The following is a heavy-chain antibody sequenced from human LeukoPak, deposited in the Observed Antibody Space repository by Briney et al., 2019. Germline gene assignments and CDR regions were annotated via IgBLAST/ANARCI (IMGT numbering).Heavy chain of an antibody. D-gene: IGHD5-24*01. CDR3: ARDGGRDGYNLFDY. CDR2: IYYSGST. J-gene: IGHJ4*02. CDR1: GGSISSYY. V-gene: IGHV4-59*12. Sequence: SETLSLTCTVSGGSISSYYWSWIRQPPGKGLEWIGYIYYSGSTNYNPSLKSRVTISVDTSKNQFSLKLSSVTAADTAVYYCARDGGRDGYNLFDYWGQGTLVTVSS.